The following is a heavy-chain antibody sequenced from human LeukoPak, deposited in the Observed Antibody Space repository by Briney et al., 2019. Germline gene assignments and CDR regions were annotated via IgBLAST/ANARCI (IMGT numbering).Heavy chain of an antibody. CDR1: GFIFRNYG. CDR3: GRDLAWGAFDY. Sequence: GGTLRLSCAASGFIFRNYGMNWVRQAPGKGLEWLSGISPRGGGTYYADSVKGRLTISRDDSKNTLSLQMNSLRVEDTAVYYCGRDLAWGAFDYWGQGTLVAVSS. CDR2: ISPRGGGT. D-gene: IGHD7-27*01. V-gene: IGHV3-23*01. J-gene: IGHJ4*02.